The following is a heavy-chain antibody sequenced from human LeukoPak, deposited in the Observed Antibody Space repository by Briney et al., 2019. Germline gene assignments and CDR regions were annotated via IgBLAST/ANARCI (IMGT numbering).Heavy chain of an antibody. J-gene: IGHJ4*02. V-gene: IGHV4-59*01. D-gene: IGHD1-1*01. CDR3: ARTPSGTGTLDY. Sequence: SETLSLTCTVSGGSISSYYWSWIRQPPGKGLEWIGYIYYSGSTNYNPSLKSRVTISVDTSKNQFSLKLSSVTAADTAVYYCARTPSGTGTLDYWGQGTLVTVSS. CDR1: GGSISSYY. CDR2: IYYSGST.